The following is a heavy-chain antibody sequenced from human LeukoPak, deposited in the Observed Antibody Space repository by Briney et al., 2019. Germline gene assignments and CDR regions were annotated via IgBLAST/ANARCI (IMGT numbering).Heavy chain of an antibody. CDR1: GFTFSSYS. J-gene: IGHJ5*02. CDR3: ANFEGPFTYYYDSSGYPNYA. CDR2: ISGSGGST. D-gene: IGHD3-22*01. V-gene: IGHV3-23*01. Sequence: PGRSLRLSCAASGFTFSSYSMNWVRQAPGKGLEWVSAISGSGGSTYYADSVKGRFTISRDNSKNTLYLQMNSLRAEDTAVYYCANFEGPFTYYYDSSGYPNYAWGQGTLVTVSS.